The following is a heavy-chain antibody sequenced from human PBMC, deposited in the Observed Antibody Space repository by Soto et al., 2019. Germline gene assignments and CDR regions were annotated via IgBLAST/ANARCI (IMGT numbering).Heavy chain of an antibody. Sequence: GGSLRLSCVGSGFNFGAYVMSWVRQAPGKGLEWVSSMGDSGSHIYYADSVKGRFTISRDNSRNTLFLQMNSLKPDDTAVYYCAKADRLLHSSGFDYWGQGTLVTVSS. CDR3: AKADRLLHSSGFDY. CDR1: GFNFGAYV. V-gene: IGHV3-23*01. CDR2: MGDSGSHI. D-gene: IGHD2-15*01. J-gene: IGHJ4*02.